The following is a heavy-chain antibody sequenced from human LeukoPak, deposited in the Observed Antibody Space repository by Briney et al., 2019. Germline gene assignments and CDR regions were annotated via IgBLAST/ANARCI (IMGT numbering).Heavy chain of an antibody. CDR1: GYTFNSSY. Sequence: ASVKVSCKASGYTFNSSYMLWVRQAPGQGLEWMGIINPSDDSTRYAQKFQGRVTMTKDTSTNTVYMHLSSLSSDDTAVYYCARAYYESSAYRHALYFDYWGQGTLVTVSS. V-gene: IGHV1-46*02. D-gene: IGHD3-22*01. CDR3: ARAYYESSAYRHALYFDY. CDR2: INPSDDST. J-gene: IGHJ4*02.